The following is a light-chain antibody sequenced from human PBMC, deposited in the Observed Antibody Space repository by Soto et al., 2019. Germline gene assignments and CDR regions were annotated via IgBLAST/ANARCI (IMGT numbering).Light chain of an antibody. CDR1: QRVGSSY. CDR2: GAS. J-gene: IGKJ1*01. Sequence: EIVLTQSPGTLSLSPGERATLSCRASQRVGSSYLAWYHQKPGQAPRLLVYGASTRATGIPARFSGSGSGTDFTLTISRLEPEDFAVYYCQQYGSSPGTFGQGTKVDIK. V-gene: IGKV3-20*01. CDR3: QQYGSSPGT.